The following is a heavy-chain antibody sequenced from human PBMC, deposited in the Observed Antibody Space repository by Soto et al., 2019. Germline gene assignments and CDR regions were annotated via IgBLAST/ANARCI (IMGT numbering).Heavy chain of an antibody. V-gene: IGHV5-51*01. Sequence: GESLKISCKGSGYSFTSYWIGWVRQMPGKGLEWMGIIYPGDSDTRYSPSFQGQVTISADKSISTACLQWSSLKASDTAMYYCARVYMVRGVIPKYYYYGMDVWGQGTTVTVSS. D-gene: IGHD3-10*01. CDR1: GYSFTSYW. CDR2: IYPGDSDT. CDR3: ARVYMVRGVIPKYYYYGMDV. J-gene: IGHJ6*02.